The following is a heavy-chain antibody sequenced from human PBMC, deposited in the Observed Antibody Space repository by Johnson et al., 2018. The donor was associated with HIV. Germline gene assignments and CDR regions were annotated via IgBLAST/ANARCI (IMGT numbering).Heavy chain of an antibody. CDR3: VRRVGVSTFDI. D-gene: IGHD1-26*01. Sequence: QVQLVESGGGLVKPGGSLRLSCAASGFTFSDYYMSWIRQAPGKVLEWVSGISSNGVTPYYANSVKGRLTISRDNSKNTLYLQMSSLRPEDMTVYYCVRRVGVSTFDIWDQGTTVIVSS. V-gene: IGHV3-11*04. CDR2: ISSNGVTP. J-gene: IGHJ3*02. CDR1: GFTFSDYY.